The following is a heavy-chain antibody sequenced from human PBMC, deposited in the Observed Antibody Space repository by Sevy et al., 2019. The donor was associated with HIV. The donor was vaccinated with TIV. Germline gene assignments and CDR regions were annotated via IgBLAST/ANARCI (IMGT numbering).Heavy chain of an antibody. V-gene: IGHV3-7*01. CDR1: GFTFSSYW. CDR2: IKQDGSEK. CDR3: ARDGNRGYSAPDDAFDI. D-gene: IGHD5-18*01. Sequence: GGSLRLSCAASGFTFSSYWMSCVRQAPGKGLEWVANIKQDGSEKYYVDSVKGRFTISRDNAKNSLYLQMNSLRAEDTAVYYCARDGNRGYSAPDDAFDIWGQGTMVTVSS. J-gene: IGHJ3*02.